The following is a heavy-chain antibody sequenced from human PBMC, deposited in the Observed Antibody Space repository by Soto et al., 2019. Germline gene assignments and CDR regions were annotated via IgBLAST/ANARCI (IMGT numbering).Heavy chain of an antibody. D-gene: IGHD5-18*01. CDR3: ARGDTSFDS. V-gene: IGHV3-30*03. J-gene: IGHJ4*02. CDR2: ISYDGSNK. CDR1: GFTFSSYG. Sequence: QVQLVESGGGVVQPGRSLRLSCAASGFTFSSYGMHWVRQAPGKGLEWVAVISYDGSNKYYADSVKGRFTISRDNSKNTLYLQMNSLRAEDTAVYYCARGDTSFDSLGQGTLVTVSS.